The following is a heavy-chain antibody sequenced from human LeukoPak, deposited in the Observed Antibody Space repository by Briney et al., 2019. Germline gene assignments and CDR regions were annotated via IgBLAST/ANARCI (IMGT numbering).Heavy chain of an antibody. CDR1: GFSFSSFG. J-gene: IGHJ4*02. CDR3: AKSSDGSTSFDQ. Sequence: GGSLRLSCAASGFSFSSFGMHWVRQAPGKGLEWVAVISYDGSSKYYADSVKGRFTISRDNSKNTLYLQINSLRAEDMALYYCAKSSDGSTSFDQWGQGTLVTVSS. CDR2: ISYDGSSK. V-gene: IGHV3-30*18. D-gene: IGHD2-2*01.